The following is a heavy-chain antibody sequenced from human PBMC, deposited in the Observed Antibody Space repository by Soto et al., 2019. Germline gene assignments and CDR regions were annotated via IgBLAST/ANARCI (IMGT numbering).Heavy chain of an antibody. CDR1: GFTFSIYA. V-gene: IGHV3-30-3*01. Sequence: QVQLVESGGGVVQPGMSLRLSCAASGFTFSIYALHWVRQAPGKGLEWVAVISYDGSSKYYADSVKGRFTISRDTSTNRLYLQMNGMRAADSAVYYWAREYSDGYFGSWGQGTPGTVSS. J-gene: IGHJ4*02. D-gene: IGHD2-21*01. CDR2: ISYDGSSK. CDR3: AREYSDGYFGS.